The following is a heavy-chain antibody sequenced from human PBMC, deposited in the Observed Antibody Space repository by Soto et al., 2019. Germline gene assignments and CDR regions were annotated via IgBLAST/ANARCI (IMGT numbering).Heavy chain of an antibody. V-gene: IGHV3-21*01. D-gene: IGHD5-12*01. J-gene: IGHJ4*02. CDR2: ISSSSSYI. Sequence: ESGGGLVKPGGSLRLSCAASGFTFSSYSMNWVRQAPGKGLEWVSSISSSSSYIYCADSVKGRFTISRDNAKNSLYLQMNSLRAEDTAVYYCASMPREYSGYDLGYWGQGTLVTVSS. CDR3: ASMPREYSGYDLGY. CDR1: GFTFSSYS.